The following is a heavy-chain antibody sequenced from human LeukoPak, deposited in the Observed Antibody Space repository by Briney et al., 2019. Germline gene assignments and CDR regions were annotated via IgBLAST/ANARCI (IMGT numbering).Heavy chain of an antibody. CDR1: GYSFTSYG. CDR2: ISAYNGNT. D-gene: IGHD4-17*01. V-gene: IGHV1-18*01. CDR3: ARGGVTTPYYYYYMDV. Sequence: ASVKVSCKTSGYSFTSYGISWVRQAPGQGLEWMGWISAYNGNTNYAQKLQGRVTMTTDTSTSTAYMELRSLRSDDTAVYYCARGGVTTPYYYYYMDVWGKGTTVTVSS. J-gene: IGHJ6*03.